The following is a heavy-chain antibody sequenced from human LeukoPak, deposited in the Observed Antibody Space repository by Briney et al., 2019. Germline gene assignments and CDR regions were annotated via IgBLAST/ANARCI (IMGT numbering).Heavy chain of an antibody. CDR3: ARDSYSSDWSEDY. V-gene: IGHV4-39*07. CDR1: GGSISSSRYY. J-gene: IGHJ4*02. CDR2: IYYSGST. D-gene: IGHD6-19*01. Sequence: SETLSLTCTVSGGSISSSRYYWGWIRQPPGKGLEWIGGIYYSGSTYYNPSLKSRVTISVDTSKNQFSLKLSSVTTADTAVYYCARDSYSSDWSEDYWGQGTLVTVSS.